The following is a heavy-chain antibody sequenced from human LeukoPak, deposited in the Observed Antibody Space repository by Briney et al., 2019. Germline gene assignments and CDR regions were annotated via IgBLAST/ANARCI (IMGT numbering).Heavy chain of an antibody. Sequence: SETLSLTCTVSGGSISSYYWSWIRQPAGKGLEWIGRIYTSGSTNYNPSLKSRVTMSVDTSKNQFSLKLSSVTAADTAVYYCARDRGWKDTVTTPFDYWGPGTLVTVSS. V-gene: IGHV4-4*07. D-gene: IGHD4-17*01. CDR2: IYTSGST. CDR1: GGSISSYY. J-gene: IGHJ4*02. CDR3: ARDRGWKDTVTTPFDY.